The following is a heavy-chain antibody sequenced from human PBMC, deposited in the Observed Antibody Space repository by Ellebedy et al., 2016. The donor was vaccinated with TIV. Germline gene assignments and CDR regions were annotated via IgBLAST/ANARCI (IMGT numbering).Heavy chain of an antibody. CDR1: GFTFSSYT. CDR2: ISSSSSTI. CDR3: ARELKEGLPDS. Sequence: GGSLRLSCAASGFTFSSYTMNWVRQAPGKGLEWVSYISSSSSTIYYADSVKGRFTISRDNSKNTLYLQMNTLTAADTAVYYCARELKEGLPDSWGQGTLVTVSS. D-gene: IGHD2-2*01. V-gene: IGHV3-48*01. J-gene: IGHJ4*02.